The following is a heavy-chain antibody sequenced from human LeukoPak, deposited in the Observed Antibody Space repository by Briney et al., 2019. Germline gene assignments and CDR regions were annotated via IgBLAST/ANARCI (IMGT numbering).Heavy chain of an antibody. J-gene: IGHJ4*02. Sequence: KASETLSLTCTVSGGSISSSNYYWGWIRQPPGKGLEWIGSIYYSGGTYYNPSLKSRVTISLDTSKTQFSLKLSSVTAADTAIYYCARRVTAEYYFDYWGQGTLVTVSS. D-gene: IGHD4-11*01. CDR3: ARRVTAEYYFDY. CDR2: IYYSGGT. V-gene: IGHV4-39*01. CDR1: GGSISSSNYY.